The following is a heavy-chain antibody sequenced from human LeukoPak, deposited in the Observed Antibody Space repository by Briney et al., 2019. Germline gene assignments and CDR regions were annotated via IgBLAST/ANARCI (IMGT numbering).Heavy chain of an antibody. J-gene: IGHJ4*02. CDR1: GGSISSYY. CDR3: ARVDLRAAYFDY. Sequence: SETLSPTYTVSGGSISSYYWSWIRQPAGKGLEWIGRIYTSGSTGYNPSLKSRVTMSVDTSKNQFSLKLSSVTAADTAVYYCARVDLRAAYFDYWGQGTLVTVSS. D-gene: IGHD2-15*01. CDR2: IYTSGST. V-gene: IGHV4-4*07.